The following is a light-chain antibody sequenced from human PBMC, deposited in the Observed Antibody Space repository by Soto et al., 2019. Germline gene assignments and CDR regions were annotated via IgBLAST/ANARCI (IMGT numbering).Light chain of an antibody. J-gene: IGKJ2*01. V-gene: IGKV3-11*01. Sequence: EIVLTQSPATLSLSLGERATLSCRASQSVSSYLACYQQKPGQAPRLLIYDSSNRATGIPARFSGSGSRTDFTLTISSLEPEDFAVYYCEQLSNWPPYTFGQGTKLEIK. CDR2: DSS. CDR1: QSVSSY. CDR3: EQLSNWPPYT.